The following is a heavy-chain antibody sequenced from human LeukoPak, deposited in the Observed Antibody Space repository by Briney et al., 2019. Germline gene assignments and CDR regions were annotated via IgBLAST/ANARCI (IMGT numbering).Heavy chain of an antibody. CDR2: IYYGGST. Sequence: GGSLRLSYAASGFTVGSNSMSWVRQTPGKGLEWVSVIYYGGSTFYADSVQGRVSISRDNSKNIVYLQINNLRAEDSGVYYCARVAKDCGGDCFSDYWGQGTLVTVSS. V-gene: IGHV3-66*01. CDR3: ARVAKDCGGDCFSDY. J-gene: IGHJ4*02. D-gene: IGHD2-21*02. CDR1: GFTVGSNS.